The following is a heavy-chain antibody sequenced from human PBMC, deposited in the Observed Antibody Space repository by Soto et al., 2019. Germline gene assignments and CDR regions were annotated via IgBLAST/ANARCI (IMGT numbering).Heavy chain of an antibody. CDR2: MNPNSGNT. D-gene: IGHD6-6*01. J-gene: IGHJ6*02. V-gene: IGHV1-8*01. CDR3: AREGSSSSVSDYYYGMDV. Sequence: QVQLVQSGAEVKKPGASVKVSYKASGYTFTSYDINWVRQATGQGLEWMGWMNPNSGNTGYAQKFQGRVTMTRNTSISTAYMELSSLRSEDTAVYYCAREGSSSSVSDYYYGMDVWGQGTTVTVSS. CDR1: GYTFTSYD.